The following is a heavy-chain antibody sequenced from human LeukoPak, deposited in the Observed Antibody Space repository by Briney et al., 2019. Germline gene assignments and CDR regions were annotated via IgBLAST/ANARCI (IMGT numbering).Heavy chain of an antibody. Sequence: PSETLSLTCAVSGGSISSGGYSWSWIRQPSGKGLEWIGYIYHSGSTYYNPSLKSRVTISVDRSKNQFSLKLSSVTAADTAVYYCARSPYYYDSSGYLFYFDYWGQGTLVTVSS. J-gene: IGHJ4*02. D-gene: IGHD3-22*01. V-gene: IGHV4-30-2*01. CDR3: ARSPYYYDSSGYLFYFDY. CDR1: GGSISSGGYS. CDR2: IYHSGST.